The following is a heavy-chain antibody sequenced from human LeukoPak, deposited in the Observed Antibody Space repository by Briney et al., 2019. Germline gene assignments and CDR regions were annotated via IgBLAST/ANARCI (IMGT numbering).Heavy chain of an antibody. CDR2: INDRGHT. CDR1: GGSFIGYH. D-gene: IGHD4-23*01. V-gene: IGHV4-34*01. Sequence: PSETLSLTCSVHGGSFIGYHWNWIRQSPEKGLEWIGEINDRGHTNYNPSLESRVTISVDASKKQFSLKLNSVTAAHTAVYYCARDPTTVVTLPYYFDFWGQGTLVTVSS. J-gene: IGHJ4*02. CDR3: ARDPTTVVTLPYYFDF.